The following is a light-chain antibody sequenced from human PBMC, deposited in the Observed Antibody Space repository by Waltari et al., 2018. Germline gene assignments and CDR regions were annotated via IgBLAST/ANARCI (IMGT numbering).Light chain of an antibody. CDR3: NSRDSSGNPVV. V-gene: IGLV3-19*01. J-gene: IGLJ2*01. CDR1: SLRSYY. Sequence: SSELTPDPAVSVALGQTVRITCQGDSLRSYYASWYQQKPGQAPVLVIYGKNNRSSGIPDRFSGSSSGNTASLTITGAQAEDEADYYCNSRDSSGNPVVFGGGTKLTVL. CDR2: GKN.